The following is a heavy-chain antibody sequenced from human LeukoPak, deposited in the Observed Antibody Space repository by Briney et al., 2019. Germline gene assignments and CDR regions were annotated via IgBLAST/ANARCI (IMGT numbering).Heavy chain of an antibody. CDR3: ARDIELST. CDR1: GFMFRDAA. J-gene: IGHJ3*01. V-gene: IGHV3-23*01. Sequence: GGSLRLSCAASGFMFRDAAMTWVRQAPGKGLEWVSLIASSGLNTYYADSVKGRFTISRDNSKNTVSLQINSLRVEDTAIYYCARDIELSTWGLGTLVTVSS. D-gene: IGHD5-12*01. CDR2: IASSGLNT.